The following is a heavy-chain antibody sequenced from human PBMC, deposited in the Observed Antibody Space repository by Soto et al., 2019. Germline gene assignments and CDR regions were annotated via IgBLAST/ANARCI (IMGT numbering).Heavy chain of an antibody. V-gene: IGHV3-30-3*02. CDR1: GFTFSYYE. Sequence: GGSLVLSCAASGFTFSYYEIHWVRLAAGKGLECVSVVSPDEAIKIYSVTVKGRSTVSRHKNKSTLYLQMDSLRPADTAGHYCAKDLFRGVPDYFDYWGHATLLTVPS. D-gene: IGHD3-10*01. CDR2: VSPDEAIK. CDR3: AKDLFRGVPDYFDY. J-gene: IGHJ4*01.